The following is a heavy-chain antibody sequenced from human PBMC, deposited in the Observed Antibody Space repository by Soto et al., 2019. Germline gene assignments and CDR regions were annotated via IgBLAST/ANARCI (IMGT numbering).Heavy chain of an antibody. V-gene: IGHV4-31*11. D-gene: IGHD2-15*01. Sequence: VQLQESGPGLVKPSQPLSLTCDVSDESVTSPGNYWNWIRQRPDTGLEWIGYISSGGSPFYNPSLKSRVVISLDTSKNVISLTLRSVTAADTAVYYCTLNHCAGGGCYDRDYWGRGTRVTVSS. CDR2: ISSGGSP. J-gene: IGHJ1*01. CDR3: TLNHCAGGGCYDRDY. CDR1: DESVTSPGNY.